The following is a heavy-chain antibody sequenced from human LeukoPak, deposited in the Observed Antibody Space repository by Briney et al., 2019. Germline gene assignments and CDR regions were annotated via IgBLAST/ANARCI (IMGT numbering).Heavy chain of an antibody. J-gene: IGHJ4*02. CDR3: ARGVRFLEWLPNY. CDR2: INPNGGGA. D-gene: IGHD3-3*01. Sequence: GASVKVSCKASGYTFTGYYMHWVRQAPGQGLEWMGWINPNGGGANYAQKFQGRVTMTRDTSISTAYMELSRLRSDDTAVYYCARGVRFLEWLPNYWGQGTLVTVSS. V-gene: IGHV1-2*02. CDR1: GYTFTGYY.